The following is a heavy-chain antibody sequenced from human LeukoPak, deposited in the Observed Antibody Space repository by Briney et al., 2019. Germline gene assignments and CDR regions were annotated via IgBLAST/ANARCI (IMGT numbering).Heavy chain of an antibody. CDR1: GYTFTSYG. CDR3: ARDGGQQLVPYSPDY. D-gene: IGHD6-13*01. CDR2: LSAYNGNT. V-gene: IGHV1-18*01. Sequence: ASVKVSCKASGYTFTSYGISWVRQAPGQGLEWMGRLSAYNGNTNYAQKLQGRVTMTTDTSTSTAYMELRSLRSDDTAVYYCARDGGQQLVPYSPDYWGQGTLVTVSS. J-gene: IGHJ4*02.